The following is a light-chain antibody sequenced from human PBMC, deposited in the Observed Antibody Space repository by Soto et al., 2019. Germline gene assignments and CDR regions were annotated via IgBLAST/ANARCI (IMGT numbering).Light chain of an antibody. CDR3: SSFTGTSALIL. CDR1: SSDVGGYDY. CDR2: EVS. Sequence: QSVVTQPASVSGSPGQSITISCTGTSSDVGGYDYVSWYQQYPGKAPRLIIYEVSSRPSGVSNRFSGSKSGNTASLTISGLLAEDEGDYFCSSFTGTSALILFGGGTKVTVL. V-gene: IGLV2-14*01. J-gene: IGLJ2*01.